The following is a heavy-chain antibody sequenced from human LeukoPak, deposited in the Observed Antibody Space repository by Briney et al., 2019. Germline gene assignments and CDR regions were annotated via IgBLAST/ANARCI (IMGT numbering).Heavy chain of an antibody. CDR2: INPKTGGT. V-gene: IGHV1-2*02. CDR1: GYTFSDYF. Sequence: ASVKVSCKASGYTFSDYFMHWVRQAPGQGLEWMGWINPKTGGTTYAQKFQGRVTMTWDMSITTAYMDLSKLRSDDTAVYYCTRAFEYGWFDPWGQGTLVIVSS. CDR3: TRAFEYGWFDP. J-gene: IGHJ5*02. D-gene: IGHD4-17*01.